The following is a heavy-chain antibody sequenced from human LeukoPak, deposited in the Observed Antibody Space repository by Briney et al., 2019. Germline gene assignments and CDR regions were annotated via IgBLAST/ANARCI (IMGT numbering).Heavy chain of an antibody. Sequence: GGSLRLSCAASGFTFSSYWMSWVRQAPGKGLEWVGRIKSKTDGGTTDYAAPVKGRFTISRDDSKNTLYLQMNSLKTEDTAVYYCTTDPKSIYDFWSGYYYKGDYWGQGTLVTVSS. J-gene: IGHJ4*02. CDR2: IKSKTDGGTT. CDR1: GFTFSSYW. D-gene: IGHD3-3*01. V-gene: IGHV3-15*01. CDR3: TTDPKSIYDFWSGYYYKGDY.